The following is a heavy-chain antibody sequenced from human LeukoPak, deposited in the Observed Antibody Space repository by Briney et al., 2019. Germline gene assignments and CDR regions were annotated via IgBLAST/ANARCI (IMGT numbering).Heavy chain of an antibody. Sequence: GGSLRLSCAASGFTFDDYGMSWVRQAPGKGLEWVSGINWNGGSTGYADSVKGRFTISRDNSKNTLYLQMNSLRAEDTAVYYCARDPLYCGGDCYSSWGQGTLVTVSS. CDR1: GFTFDDYG. CDR2: INWNGGST. J-gene: IGHJ4*02. V-gene: IGHV3-20*04. D-gene: IGHD2-21*02. CDR3: ARDPLYCGGDCYSS.